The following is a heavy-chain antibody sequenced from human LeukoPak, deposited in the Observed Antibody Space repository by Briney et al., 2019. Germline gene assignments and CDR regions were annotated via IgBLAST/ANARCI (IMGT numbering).Heavy chain of an antibody. CDR1: GFTFSSYW. CDR3: ARDNVGALDY. V-gene: IGHV3-7*01. J-gene: IGHJ4*01. CDR2: MKQDGSAK. D-gene: IGHD1-26*01. Sequence: GGSLRLSCVASGFTFSSYWMAWVRQVPGKGLEWVANMKQDGSAKHYADSVKGRFSISRDNSKDSVYLQMDSLRAEDTALYYCARDNVGALDYWGHGTLVTVSS.